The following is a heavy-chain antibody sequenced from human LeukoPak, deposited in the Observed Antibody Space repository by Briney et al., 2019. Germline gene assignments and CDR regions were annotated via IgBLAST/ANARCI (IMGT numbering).Heavy chain of an antibody. CDR1: GFTFSSYW. J-gene: IGHJ4*02. CDR2: IISDGSTT. V-gene: IGHV3-74*01. Sequence: GGSLRLSCAASGFTFSSYWMHWVRPAPGKGLVWVSRIISDGSTTSYADSVKGRFTISRDNAKNTLYLQMNSLRAEDTAVYYCARDRGHTAIDYWGQGTLVTVSS. CDR3: ARDRGHTAIDY. D-gene: IGHD5-18*01.